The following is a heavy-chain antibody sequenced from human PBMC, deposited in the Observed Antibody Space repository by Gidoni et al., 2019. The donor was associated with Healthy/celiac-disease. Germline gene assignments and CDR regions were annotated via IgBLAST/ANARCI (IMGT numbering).Heavy chain of an antibody. V-gene: IGHV4-34*01. D-gene: IGHD6-19*01. CDR2: INHSGST. Sequence: QVQLQQWGAGLLKPSETLSLTGAVYGGSLSGYYWSWIRQPPGKGLEWIGEINHSGSTNYNPSLKSRVTISVDTSKNQFSLKLSSVTAADTAVYYCARFRRKQWLPLYYYGMDVWGQGTTVTVSS. CDR1: GGSLSGYY. J-gene: IGHJ6*02. CDR3: ARFRRKQWLPLYYYGMDV.